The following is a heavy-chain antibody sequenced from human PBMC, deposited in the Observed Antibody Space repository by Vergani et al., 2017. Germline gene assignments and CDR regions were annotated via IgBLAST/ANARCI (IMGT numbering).Heavy chain of an antibody. CDR2: ISSSSSYT. J-gene: IGHJ4*02. CDR1: GFTFSSYG. D-gene: IGHD5-12*01. CDR3: ARVFGILDILFDY. V-gene: IGHV3-21*05. Sequence: EVQLVESGGGVVQPGRSLRLSCAASGFTFSSYGMHWVRQAPGKGLEWVSYISSSSSYTNYADSVKGRFTISRDNAKNSLYLQMNSLRAEDTAVYYCARVFGILDILFDYWGQGTLVTVSS.